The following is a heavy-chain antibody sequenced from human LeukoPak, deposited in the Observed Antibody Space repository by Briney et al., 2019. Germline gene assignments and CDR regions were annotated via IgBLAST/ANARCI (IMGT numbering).Heavy chain of an antibody. Sequence: ASVKVSCTASGYTFTGYYMHWVRQAPGQGLEWMGWINPNSGGTNYAQKFQGRVTMTRDTSISTAYMELSRLRSDDTAVYYCARDATTSGYCSSTSCYNWFDPWGQGTLVTVSS. CDR3: ARDATTSGYCSSTSCYNWFDP. CDR1: GYTFTGYY. D-gene: IGHD2-2*01. J-gene: IGHJ5*02. V-gene: IGHV1-2*02. CDR2: INPNSGGT.